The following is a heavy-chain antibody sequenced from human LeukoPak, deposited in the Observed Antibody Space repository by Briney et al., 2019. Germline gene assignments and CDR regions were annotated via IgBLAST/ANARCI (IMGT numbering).Heavy chain of an antibody. Sequence: KPSETLSLTCTVSGGSVSSGSYYWSWIRQPPGKGLEWIGYIYYSGSTNYNPSLKSRGTMSVDTSKNQFSLKLSSVTAADTAVYYCARDRVAAASLDYWGQGTLVTVSS. CDR1: GGSVSSGSYY. V-gene: IGHV4-61*01. CDR3: ARDRVAAASLDY. D-gene: IGHD6-13*01. J-gene: IGHJ4*02. CDR2: IYYSGST.